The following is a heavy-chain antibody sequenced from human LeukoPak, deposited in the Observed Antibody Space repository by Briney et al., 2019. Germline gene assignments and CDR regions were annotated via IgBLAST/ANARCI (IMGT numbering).Heavy chain of an antibody. J-gene: IGHJ4*02. V-gene: IGHV3-30-3*01. CDR1: GFTFSSYA. D-gene: IGHD5-24*01. CDR2: ISYDGSNK. Sequence: GGSLRLSCAASGFTFSSYAMHWVRQAPGKGLEWVAVISYDGSNKYYADSVKGRFTISRDNSKNTLYLQMNSLRAEDTALYYCAREAREMATITSDYWGQGTLVTVSS. CDR3: AREAREMATITSDY.